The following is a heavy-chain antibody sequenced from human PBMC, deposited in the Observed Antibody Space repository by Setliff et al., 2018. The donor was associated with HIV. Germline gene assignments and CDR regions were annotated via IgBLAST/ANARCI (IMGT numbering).Heavy chain of an antibody. Sequence: ASVKVSCKASGYTFTNYDINWVRQAPGQGLEWMGIINPSGGGTTYARKFQGRVTVTRDTSTTTVYMELSGLRSEDTAVYYCARATEAGTIDYWGQGTRVTVSS. CDR1: GYTFTNYD. V-gene: IGHV1-46*01. J-gene: IGHJ4*02. D-gene: IGHD1-1*01. CDR3: ARATEAGTIDY. CDR2: INPSGGGT.